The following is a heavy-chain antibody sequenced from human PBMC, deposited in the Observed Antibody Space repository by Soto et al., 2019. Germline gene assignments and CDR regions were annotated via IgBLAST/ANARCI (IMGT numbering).Heavy chain of an antibody. Sequence: QMPLVQSGAEVKKTGSSVKVSCEASGYTFTYRYLHWVRQAPGQALERMGWITGLNGDTNFAQKFQGRVTLTRDRSMTTAYMELSSLTSDDTGIYYCATPGAFGGPSYGMDVWGQGTSVTVSS. CDR1: GYTFTYRY. V-gene: IGHV1-45*02. CDR3: ATPGAFGGPSYGMDV. CDR2: ITGLNGDT. D-gene: IGHD2-15*01. J-gene: IGHJ6*02.